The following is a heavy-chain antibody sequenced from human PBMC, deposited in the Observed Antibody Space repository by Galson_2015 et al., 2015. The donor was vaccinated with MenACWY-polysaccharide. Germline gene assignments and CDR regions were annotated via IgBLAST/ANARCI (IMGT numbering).Heavy chain of an antibody. V-gene: IGHV3-23*01. D-gene: IGHD2-15*01. J-gene: IGHJ4*02. CDR3: ATHPNGTESRWYDY. CDR2: MSGRRGYT. Sequence: SLRLSCAASGFAFSSYAMSWVRQAPGKGLEWVSTMSGRRGYTYYADSVKGRFTISRDNSKNTLYLQMSNLRADDTAIYSCATHPNGTESRWYDYWGQGTLVTVSS. CDR1: GFAFSSYA.